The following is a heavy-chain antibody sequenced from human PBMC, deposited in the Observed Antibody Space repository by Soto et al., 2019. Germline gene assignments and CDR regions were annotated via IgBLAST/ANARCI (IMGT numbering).Heavy chain of an antibody. CDR3: AKDGRYDFWSGYWDY. Sequence: EVQLVESGGGLVQPGRSLRLSCAASGFTFDDYALHWVRQAPGKGLEWVSGISWNSGSIGYADSVKGRFTISRDNAKNSLYLQMNSLRAEDTALYYCAKDGRYDFWSGYWDYWGQGTLVTVSS. D-gene: IGHD3-3*01. CDR2: ISWNSGSI. J-gene: IGHJ4*02. V-gene: IGHV3-9*01. CDR1: GFTFDDYA.